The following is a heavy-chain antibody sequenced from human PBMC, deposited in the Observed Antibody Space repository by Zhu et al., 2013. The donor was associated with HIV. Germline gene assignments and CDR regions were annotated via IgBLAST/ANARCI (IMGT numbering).Heavy chain of an antibody. CDR2: ISAYNGNT. D-gene: IGHD6-13*01. CDR3: ARERPMAAAGVEGTKGVMNRNWFDP. Sequence: QVQLVQSGAEVKKPGASVKVSCKASGYTFTSYGISWVRQAPGQGLEWMGWISAYNGNTNYAQKLQGRVTMTTDTSTGTAYTELRSLRSDDTAVYYCARERPMAAAGVEGTKGVMNRNWFDPVGPGNPWSPSPQ. V-gene: IGHV1-18*01. CDR1: GYTFTSYG. J-gene: IGHJ5*02.